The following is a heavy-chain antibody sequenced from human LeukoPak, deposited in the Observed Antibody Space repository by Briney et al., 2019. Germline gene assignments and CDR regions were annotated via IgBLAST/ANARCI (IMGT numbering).Heavy chain of an antibody. V-gene: IGHV3-23*01. CDR2: ISDSGGNT. Sequence: GGSLRLSCAASGFTFSSYGMSWVRQAPGKGLEWVSSISDSGGNTYYADSVKGRFTISRDNSKNTLYLQMNSLRAEDTAVYYCARAPTVLVGYCSSSSCQADYWGQGTLVTVSS. D-gene: IGHD2-2*01. CDR3: ARAPTVLVGYCSSSSCQADY. CDR1: GFTFSSYG. J-gene: IGHJ4*02.